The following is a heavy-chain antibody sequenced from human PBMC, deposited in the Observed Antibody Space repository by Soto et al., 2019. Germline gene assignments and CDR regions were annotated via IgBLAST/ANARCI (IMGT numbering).Heavy chain of an antibody. CDR2: INPSGGTT. CDR3: ARGLPSSTRLGWFAP. V-gene: IGHV1-46*01. CDR1: GYTFIRYY. J-gene: IGHJ5*02. Sequence: QVQLVQSGAEVKKPGASVKVSCKASGYTFIRYYMHWVRQAPGQGLELMGMINPSGGTTSYAQKFQGRVTMTTDTSTSTVYMELSNLRSEDTAVYWCARGLPSSTRLGWFAPWGQGTLVTVSS. D-gene: IGHD2-2*01.